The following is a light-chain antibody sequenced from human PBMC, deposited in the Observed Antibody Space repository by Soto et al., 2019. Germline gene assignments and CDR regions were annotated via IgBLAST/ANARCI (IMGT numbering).Light chain of an antibody. J-gene: IGKJ2*01. Sequence: EIVLTQSPGTLSLSPGERATLSCRASQSVSSSYLAWYQQKPGQAPRLLIYGASNRATGIPDRFSGSGSGKDFTLTISRLEPEDFAVYYCQQYGSSPPAYTFGQGPRWIS. CDR2: GAS. V-gene: IGKV3-20*01. CDR1: QSVSSSY. CDR3: QQYGSSPPAYT.